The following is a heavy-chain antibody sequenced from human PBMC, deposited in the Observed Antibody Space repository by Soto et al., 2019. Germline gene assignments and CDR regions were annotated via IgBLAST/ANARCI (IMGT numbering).Heavy chain of an antibody. CDR2: IIPIFGTA. D-gene: IGHD5-12*01. CDR3: AGHQQSGYAHNLFAP. V-gene: IGHV1-69*13. CDR1: GGTFSSYA. Sequence: SVKVSCKASGGTFSSYAISWVRQAPGQGLEWMGGIIPIFGTANYAQKFQGRVTITADESTSTAYMELSSLRSEDTAVYYCAGHQQSGYAHNLFAPWGQGTLVTVSS. J-gene: IGHJ5*02.